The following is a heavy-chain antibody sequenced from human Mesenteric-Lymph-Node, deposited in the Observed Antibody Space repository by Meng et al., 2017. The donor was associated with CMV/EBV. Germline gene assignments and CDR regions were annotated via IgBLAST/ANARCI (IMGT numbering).Heavy chain of an antibody. CDR1: GYSFSTYY. CDR3: ARRRLGYCSGRSCLRSGYFDY. V-gene: IGHV5-51*01. J-gene: IGHJ4*01. D-gene: IGHD2-15*01. CDR2: IYPDDSDT. Sequence: GESLKISCKVSGYSFSTYYIGWVRQVPGKGPEWLGIIYPDDSDTIYSPSFQGHVTISADKSISTTYLQWSSLKASDSAMYYCARRRLGYCSGRSCLRSGYFDYWGRGTLVTVSS.